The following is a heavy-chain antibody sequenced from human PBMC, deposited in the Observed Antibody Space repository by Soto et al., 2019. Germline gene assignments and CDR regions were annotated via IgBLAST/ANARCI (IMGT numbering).Heavy chain of an antibody. CDR2: IYPGDSDT. D-gene: IGHD3-10*01. CDR1: GYSFTSYW. J-gene: IGHJ6*02. Sequence: GESLKISCKGSGYSFTSYWSGWVRQMPGKGLEWMGIIYPGDSDTRYSPSFQGQVTISADKSISTAYLQWSSLKASDTAMYYCARHLSPPTYYYGSGSYVSPYYYYYYGMDVWGQGTTVTVSS. CDR3: ARHLSPPTYYYGSGSYVSPYYYYYYGMDV. V-gene: IGHV5-51*01.